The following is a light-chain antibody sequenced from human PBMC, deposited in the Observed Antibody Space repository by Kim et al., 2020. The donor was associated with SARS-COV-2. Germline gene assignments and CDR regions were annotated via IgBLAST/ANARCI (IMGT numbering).Light chain of an antibody. CDR2: SNN. CDR3: AAWDDSLNGLV. J-gene: IGLJ2*01. Sequence: SVLTQPPSASGTPGQRVSISCSGRSSNIGTKAVHWYQQLPGTAPKLLIYSNNQRPSGVPDRFSGSKSGTAASLAISDLQSEDEAGYYCAAWDDSLNGLVFGGGTQLTV. V-gene: IGLV1-44*01. CDR1: SSNIGTKA.